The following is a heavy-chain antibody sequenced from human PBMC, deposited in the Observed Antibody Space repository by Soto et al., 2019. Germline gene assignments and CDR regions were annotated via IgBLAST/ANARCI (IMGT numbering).Heavy chain of an antibody. Sequence: PGGSLRLSCAASGFTFSSYSMNWVRQAPGKGLEWVSYISSSSSTIYYADSVKGRFTISRDNAKNSLYLQMNSLRDEDTAVYYCARAGTYYYDSSGYRGLSNWGQGTLVTVSS. CDR1: GFTFSSYS. J-gene: IGHJ4*02. CDR2: ISSSSSTI. CDR3: ARAGTYYYDSSGYRGLSN. V-gene: IGHV3-48*02. D-gene: IGHD3-22*01.